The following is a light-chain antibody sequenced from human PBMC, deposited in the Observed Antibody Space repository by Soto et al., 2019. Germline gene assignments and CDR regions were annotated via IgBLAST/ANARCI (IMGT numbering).Light chain of an antibody. V-gene: IGLV2-14*03. CDR3: TSYTSSRTLA. CDR2: DVS. J-gene: IGLJ1*01. Sequence: QSALTQPASVSGSPGQSITVSCTGTSSDIGGYNYVSWYQQHPGKAPKLMIYDVSNRPSGVSNRFSGSKSGNTASLTISGLQAEDEVDYYCTSYTSSRTLAFGTGTKLTVL. CDR1: SSDIGGYNY.